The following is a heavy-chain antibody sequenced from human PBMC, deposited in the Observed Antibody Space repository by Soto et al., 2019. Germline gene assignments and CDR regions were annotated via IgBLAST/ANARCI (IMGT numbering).Heavy chain of an antibody. J-gene: IGHJ5*02. D-gene: IGHD6-13*01. Sequence: QVRLVQSGAEVKKPGSSVKVSCKAAGGTFSNYAITWLRLSPGQGLEWLGGIIPVVGTVNYAQKFQGRVTITADESTSTAYMELNRLRSEDTDVYYCARDNPYTNSCGNWFDPWGKGTLFIV. CDR1: GGTFSNYA. CDR3: ARDNPYTNSCGNWFDP. V-gene: IGHV1-69*01. CDR2: IIPVVGTV.